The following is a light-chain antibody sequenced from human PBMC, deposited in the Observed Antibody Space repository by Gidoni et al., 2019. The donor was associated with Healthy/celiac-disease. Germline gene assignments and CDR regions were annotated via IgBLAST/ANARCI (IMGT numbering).Light chain of an antibody. CDR1: QSVSSSY. Sequence: DIVLTQSPGTLSLSPGERATLSCRASQSVSSSYLAWYQQKPGQAPRLLIYGAASRATGLPDRFSGSGSGTDFTLTISRLEPEDFAVYYCQQYKEWTFXQXTKVEIK. CDR3: QQYKEWT. V-gene: IGKV3-20*01. CDR2: GAA. J-gene: IGKJ1*01.